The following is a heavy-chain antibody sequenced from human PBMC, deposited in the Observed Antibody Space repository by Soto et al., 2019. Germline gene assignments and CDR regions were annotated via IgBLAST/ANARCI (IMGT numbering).Heavy chain of an antibody. Sequence: SETLSLTCSVSGASIRDGDYYWSWLRQPPGKGPEWIGIIDYTGGTHYDPTLTGPVSMSVDTSANQFSLKVNFVTAADSAVYYCARVGYGDYGRGYYFDFWGPGILVTVSS. D-gene: IGHD4-17*01. CDR3: ARVGYGDYGRGYYFDF. V-gene: IGHV4-30-4*01. J-gene: IGHJ4*02. CDR1: GASIRDGDYY. CDR2: IDYTGGT.